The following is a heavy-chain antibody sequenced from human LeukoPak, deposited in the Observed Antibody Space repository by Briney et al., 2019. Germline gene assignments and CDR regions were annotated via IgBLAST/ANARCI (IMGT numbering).Heavy chain of an antibody. CDR1: GGSISSGDYY. D-gene: IGHD2-2*01. CDR3: DRGDPNCSSTSCPSGYYYYYMDV. CDR2: IYYSGST. V-gene: IGHV4-30-4*08. Sequence: SETLSLTCTVSGGSISSGDYYWSWIRQPPGKGLEWIGYIYYSGSTYYNPSLKSRVTISVDTSKNQFSLKLSSVTAADTAVYYCDRGDPNCSSTSCPSGYYYYYMDVWGKGTTVTVSS. J-gene: IGHJ6*03.